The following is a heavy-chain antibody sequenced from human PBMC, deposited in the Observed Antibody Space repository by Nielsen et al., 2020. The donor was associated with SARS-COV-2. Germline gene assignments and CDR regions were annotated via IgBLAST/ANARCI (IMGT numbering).Heavy chain of an antibody. CDR1: GYTFTGYY. CDR3: ASSRYYDSSGYYISGLPFDY. Sequence: ASVKVSCKASGYTFTGYYMHWVRQAPGQGLEWMGRINPNSGGTNYARKFQGRVTMTRDTSISTAYMELSRLRSDDTAVYYCASSRYYDSSGYYISGLPFDYWGQGTLVTVSS. CDR2: INPNSGGT. D-gene: IGHD3-22*01. J-gene: IGHJ4*02. V-gene: IGHV1-2*06.